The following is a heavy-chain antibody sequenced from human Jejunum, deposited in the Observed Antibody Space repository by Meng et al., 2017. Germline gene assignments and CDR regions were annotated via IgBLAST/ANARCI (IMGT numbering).Heavy chain of an antibody. CDR2: ISGSGGIT. V-gene: IGHV3-23*01. J-gene: IGHJ6*02. CDR1: ESPFSAYA. D-gene: IGHD3-22*01. CDR3: AKEPVVVLGKDVMDV. Sequence: GESLKISCAVSESPFSAYAMNWVRQAPGKGLEWVSGISGSGGITNYADSVKGRFTISRDNSKNTLYLQMNSLRGEDTAVYYCAKEPVVVLGKDVMDVWGQGTTVTVSS.